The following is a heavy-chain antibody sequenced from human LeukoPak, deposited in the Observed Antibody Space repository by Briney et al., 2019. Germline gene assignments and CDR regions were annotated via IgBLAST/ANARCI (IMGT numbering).Heavy chain of an antibody. D-gene: IGHD5-18*01. Sequence: GGSLRLSCAASGFTFSSYAMSWVRQAPGKGLEWVSAISGSGGSTYYADSVKGRFTISRDNSKNTLYLQMNSLRAEDTAMYYCAREGYSGYSYGLDYWGQGTLVTVSS. V-gene: IGHV3-23*01. CDR2: ISGSGGST. CDR1: GFTFSSYA. J-gene: IGHJ4*02. CDR3: AREGYSGYSYGLDY.